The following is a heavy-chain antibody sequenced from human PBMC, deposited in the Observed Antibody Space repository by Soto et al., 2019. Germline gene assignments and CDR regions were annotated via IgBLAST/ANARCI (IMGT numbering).Heavy chain of an antibody. J-gene: IGHJ4*02. CDR1: GFTFSDYY. V-gene: IGHV3-11*01. D-gene: IGHD6-6*01. CDR3: APTIAARIDY. CDR2: ISSSGSTI. Sequence: PGGSLRLSCAASGFTFSDYYMSWIRQAPGNGLGWFSYISSSGSTIYYADSVKGRFTISRDNAKNSLYLQMNSLRAEDTAVYYCAPTIAARIDYWGPGTLVTVSS.